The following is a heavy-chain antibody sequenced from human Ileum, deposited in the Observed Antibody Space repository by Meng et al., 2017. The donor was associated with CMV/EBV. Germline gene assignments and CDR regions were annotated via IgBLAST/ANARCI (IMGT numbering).Heavy chain of an antibody. J-gene: IGHJ4*02. CDR2: ISGSGGST. CDR1: GFTFSSYA. CDR3: AKDVYSSSSGLSFDY. D-gene: IGHD6-6*01. V-gene: IGHV3-23*01. Sequence: GGSLRLSCAASGFTFSSYAMSWVRQAPGKGLEWVSAISGSGGSTYYADSVKGRFTISRDNSKNTLCLQMNSLIAEDTAVYYCAKDVYSSSSGLSFDYWGQGTLVTVSS.